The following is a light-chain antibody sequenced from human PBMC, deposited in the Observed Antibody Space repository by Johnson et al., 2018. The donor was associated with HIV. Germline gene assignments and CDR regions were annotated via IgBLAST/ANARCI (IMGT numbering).Light chain of an antibody. J-gene: IGLJ1*01. Sequence: QLVLTQPPSVSAAPGQKVTISCSGSSSNIGNNYVSWYQQLPGTAPKVLIHENNKRPSGIPDRFSGSKSGTSATLGITGLQTGDEADYYCGTWDSSLSAGIVFGTGTKVTVL. V-gene: IGLV1-51*02. CDR2: ENN. CDR3: GTWDSSLSAGIV. CDR1: SSNIGNNY.